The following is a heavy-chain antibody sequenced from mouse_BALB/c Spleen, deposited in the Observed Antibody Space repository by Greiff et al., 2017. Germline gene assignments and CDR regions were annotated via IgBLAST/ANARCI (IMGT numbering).Heavy chain of an antibody. Sequence: EVKLVESGGGLVQPGGSLKLSCAASGFTFSSYGMSWVRQTPDKRLELVATINSNGGSTYYPDSVKGRFTISRDNAKNTLYLQMSSLKSEDTAMYYCARDSSVWYFDVWGAGTTVTVSS. J-gene: IGHJ1*01. V-gene: IGHV5-6-3*01. CDR3: ARDSSVWYFDV. D-gene: IGHD1-1*01. CDR2: INSNGGST. CDR1: GFTFSSYG.